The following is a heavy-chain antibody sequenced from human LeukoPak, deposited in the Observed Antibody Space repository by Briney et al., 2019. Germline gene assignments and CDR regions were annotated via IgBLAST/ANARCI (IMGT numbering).Heavy chain of an antibody. CDR2: XXXXGSEK. Sequence: GGSLRLSCAASGFTFSSYWMSWVRQAPGKGXXXXXXXXXXGSEKYYVDSVKGRFTISRDNAKNSLDLQMNSLRVEDTAVYYCAKHYDFWSGYGSNWFDPWGQGTLVTVSS. J-gene: IGHJ5*02. V-gene: IGHV3-7*01. D-gene: IGHD3-3*01. CDR3: AKHYDFWSGYGSNWFDP. CDR1: GFTFSSYW.